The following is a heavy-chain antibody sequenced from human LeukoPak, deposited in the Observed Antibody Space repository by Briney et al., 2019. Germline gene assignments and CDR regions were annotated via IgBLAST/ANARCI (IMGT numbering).Heavy chain of an antibody. V-gene: IGHV4-39*07. Sequence: PSETLSLTCSVSGGSISSSSSYWGWIRQPPGKGLEWIGSIYYSGSTNYNPSLKSRVTMSVDTSKNQFSLKLSSVTAADTAVYYCARDKRVIKTYYYYYYMDVWGKGTTVTISS. CDR3: ARDKRVIKTYYYYYYMDV. CDR2: IYYSGST. CDR1: GGSISSSSSY. J-gene: IGHJ6*03. D-gene: IGHD3-22*01.